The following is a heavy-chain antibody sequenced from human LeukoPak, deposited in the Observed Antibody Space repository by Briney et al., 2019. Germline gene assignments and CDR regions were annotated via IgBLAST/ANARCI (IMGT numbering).Heavy chain of an antibody. Sequence: PSETLSLTCTVSGGSISSYYWSWVRQPLGKGLEWIGYIYYSGSTNNNPSLKSRVTVSVDTSKNQFSLKLSSVTAADTAVYYCARQSRQWGSFDYWGQGTLVTVSS. J-gene: IGHJ4*02. CDR2: IYYSGST. D-gene: IGHD2-15*01. CDR1: GGSISSYY. V-gene: IGHV4-59*08. CDR3: ARQSRQWGSFDY.